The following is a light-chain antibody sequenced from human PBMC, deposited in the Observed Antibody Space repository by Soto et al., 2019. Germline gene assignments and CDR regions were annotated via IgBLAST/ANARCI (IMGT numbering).Light chain of an antibody. CDR2: KAS. CDR3: QRYNDKLT. J-gene: IGKJ1*01. Sequence: DIQMTQSPSTLSASVGDRVTITCRASQSISSWLAWYQQKPGTAPKLLIYKASTLQSGVPSRFSGSGSGTEFTLTISSLHADDSATYYCQRYNDKLTFGQGTKVEIK. V-gene: IGKV1-5*03. CDR1: QSISSW.